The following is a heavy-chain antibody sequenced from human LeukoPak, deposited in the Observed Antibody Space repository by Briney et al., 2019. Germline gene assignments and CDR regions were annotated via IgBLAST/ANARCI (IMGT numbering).Heavy chain of an antibody. V-gene: IGHV4-34*01. Sequence: SETLSLTCAVYGGSFSGYYWSWIRQPPGKGLEWIGEINHSGSTNYNPSLKSRVTISVDTSKNQFSLKLSSVTAADTAVYYCARGLGWMSPNYDILTGVGTYYYYYYGMDVWGQGTTVTVSS. J-gene: IGHJ6*02. CDR1: GGSFSGYY. D-gene: IGHD3-9*01. CDR3: ARGLGWMSPNYDILTGVGTYYYYYYGMDV. CDR2: INHSGST.